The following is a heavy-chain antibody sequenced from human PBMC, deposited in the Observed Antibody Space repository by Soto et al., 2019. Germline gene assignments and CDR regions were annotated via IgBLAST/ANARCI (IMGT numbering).Heavy chain of an antibody. D-gene: IGHD3-9*01. CDR3: AKDERYYDILTGYYKSVGNHKSFDY. V-gene: IGHV3-23*01. CDR1: GFTFSSYA. J-gene: IGHJ4*02. Sequence: GGSLRLSCAASGFTFSSYAMSWVRQAPGKGLEWVSAISGSGGSTYYADSVKGRFTISRDNSKNTLYLQMNSLRAEDTAVYYCAKDERYYDILTGYYKSVGNHKSFDYWGQGTLVTVSS. CDR2: ISGSGGST.